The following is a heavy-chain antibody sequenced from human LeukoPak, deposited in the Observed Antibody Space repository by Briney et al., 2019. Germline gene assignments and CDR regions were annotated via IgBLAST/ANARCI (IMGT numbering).Heavy chain of an antibody. V-gene: IGHV3-9*01. CDR1: GFTFDDYA. J-gene: IGHJ4*02. Sequence: GGSLRLSCAASGFTFDDYAMHWVRQAPGKGLEWVSGISWNSGSIGYADSVKGRFTISRDNSKNTLYLQMNSLRAEDTAVYYCAKGSMSGSYYRYFDYWGQGTLVTVSS. CDR2: ISWNSGSI. CDR3: AKGSMSGSYYRYFDY. D-gene: IGHD1-26*01.